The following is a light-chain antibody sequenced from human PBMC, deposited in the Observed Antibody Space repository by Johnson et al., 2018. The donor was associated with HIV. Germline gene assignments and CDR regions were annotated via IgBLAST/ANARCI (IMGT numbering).Light chain of an antibody. CDR1: SSNIGNNY. CDR2: DNN. Sequence: SVLTQPPSVSAAPGQKVTISCSGSSSNIGNNYVSWYQQLPGTAPKLLIYDNNKRPSGLPDRFSGSKARTSAPLAITALQTGDEADYYCLAWDTSLSAVYVFGTGTKVTVL. J-gene: IGLJ1*01. V-gene: IGLV1-51*01. CDR3: LAWDTSLSAVYV.